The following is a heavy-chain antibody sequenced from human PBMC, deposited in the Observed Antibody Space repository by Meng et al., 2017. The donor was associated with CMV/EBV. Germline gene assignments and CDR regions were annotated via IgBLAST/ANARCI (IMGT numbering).Heavy chain of an antibody. J-gene: IGHJ6*02. CDR3: ARDIVVVPAARTNYYYYYGMDV. CDR1: GFTFSSYS. Sequence: GESLKISCAASGFTFSSYSMNWVRQAPGKGLEWVSYISSSSSTIYYADSVKGRFTISRDNAKNSLYLQMNSLRAEDTAVYYCARDIVVVPAARTNYYYYYGMDVWGQGTTVTVSS. D-gene: IGHD2-2*01. CDR2: ISSSSSTI. V-gene: IGHV3-48*04.